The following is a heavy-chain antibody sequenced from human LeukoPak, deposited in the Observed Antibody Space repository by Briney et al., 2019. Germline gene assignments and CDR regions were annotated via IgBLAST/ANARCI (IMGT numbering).Heavy chain of an antibody. CDR2: MNPNSGNT. J-gene: IGHJ6*03. Sequence: GASVKVSCKASGYTFTSYDINWVRQATGQGLEWMGWMNPNSGNTGYAQKFQGRATITRNTSISTAYMELSSLRSEDTAVYYCAGGANGWVYYYYYYMDVWGKGTTVTVSS. D-gene: IGHD2-8*01. CDR1: GYTFTSYD. V-gene: IGHV1-8*03. CDR3: AGGANGWVYYYYYYMDV.